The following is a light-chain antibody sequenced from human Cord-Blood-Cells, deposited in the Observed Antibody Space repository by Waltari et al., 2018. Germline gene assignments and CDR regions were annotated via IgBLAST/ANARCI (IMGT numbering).Light chain of an antibody. J-gene: IGLJ1*01. CDR2: EVS. V-gene: IGLV2-8*01. CDR3: SSYAGSNRV. CDR1: SSDVGGYNY. Sequence: QSALTQPPSASGSPGQSVTIPCTGTSSDVGGYNYVSWYQQHPGKAPKLMIYEVSKRPSGVPDRFSGSKSGNTASLTVSGLQAEDEADYYCSSYAGSNRVFGTGTKVTVL.